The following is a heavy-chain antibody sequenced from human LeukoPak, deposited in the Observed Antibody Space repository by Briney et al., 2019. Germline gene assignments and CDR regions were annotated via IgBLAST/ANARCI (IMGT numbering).Heavy chain of an antibody. Sequence: ASVKVSCKASGYTFTSYYMHWVRQAPGQGLEWMGWINPNSGGTNYAQKFQGRVTMTRDTSISTAYMELSRLRSDETAVYYWARGGGGYSSSWYEGYFDYWGQGTLVTVSS. CDR2: INPNSGGT. CDR3: ARGGGGYSSSWYEGYFDY. CDR1: GYTFTSYY. J-gene: IGHJ4*02. D-gene: IGHD6-13*01. V-gene: IGHV1-2*02.